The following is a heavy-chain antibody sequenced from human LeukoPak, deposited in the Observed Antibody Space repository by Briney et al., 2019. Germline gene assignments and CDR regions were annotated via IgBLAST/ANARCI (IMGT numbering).Heavy chain of an antibody. CDR2: ISGSGGST. CDR1: GFTFSSYA. J-gene: IGHJ4*02. D-gene: IGHD3-22*01. Sequence: PGGSLRLSCVVSGFTFSSYAMSWVRQAPGKGLEWVSAISGSGGSTYYADSVKGRFTISRDNAKNSLYLQMNSLRAEDTAVYYCARDWWDSSGYYDYWGQGTLVTVSS. V-gene: IGHV3-23*01. CDR3: ARDWWDSSGYYDY.